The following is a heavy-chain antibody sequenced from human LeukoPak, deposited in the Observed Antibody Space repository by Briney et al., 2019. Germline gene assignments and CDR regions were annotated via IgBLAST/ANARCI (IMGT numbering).Heavy chain of an antibody. CDR3: ARVPNVDSESWFDP. Sequence: ASVKVSCKASGGTFSSYAISWVRLAPGQGLEWMGGIIPIFGTANYAQKFQGRVTITTDESTSTAYMELSSLRSEDTAVYYCARVPNVDSESWFDPWGQGTLVTVSS. V-gene: IGHV1-69*05. CDR1: GGTFSSYA. D-gene: IGHD5-12*01. J-gene: IGHJ5*02. CDR2: IIPIFGTA.